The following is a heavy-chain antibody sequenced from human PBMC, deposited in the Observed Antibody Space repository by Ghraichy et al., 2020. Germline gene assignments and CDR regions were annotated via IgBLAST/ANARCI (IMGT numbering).Heavy chain of an antibody. Sequence: GGSLRLSCAASGFTVSSNYMSWVRQAPGKGLEWVSVIYSGGSTYYADSVKGRFTISRDNSKNTLYLQMNSLRAEDTAVYYCARGGYSYGRGWFDPWGQGTLVTVSS. CDR1: GFTVSSNY. V-gene: IGHV3-53*01. CDR2: IYSGGST. CDR3: ARGGYSYGRGWFDP. D-gene: IGHD5-18*01. J-gene: IGHJ5*02.